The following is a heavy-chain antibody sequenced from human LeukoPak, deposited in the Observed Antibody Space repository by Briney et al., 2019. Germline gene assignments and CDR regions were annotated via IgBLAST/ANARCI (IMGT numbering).Heavy chain of an antibody. Sequence: GGSLRLSCAASGFTFSSYMMNWVHQAPGKGLEWISSISSSSSYIYNADSVKGRFTISRDNAKNSLYLQMNSLRAEDTAVYYCAKAYCGGDCYSDLYYFDYWGQGTLVTVSS. CDR3: AKAYCGGDCYSDLYYFDY. CDR2: ISSSSSYI. D-gene: IGHD2-21*02. J-gene: IGHJ4*02. V-gene: IGHV3-21*01. CDR1: GFTFSSYM.